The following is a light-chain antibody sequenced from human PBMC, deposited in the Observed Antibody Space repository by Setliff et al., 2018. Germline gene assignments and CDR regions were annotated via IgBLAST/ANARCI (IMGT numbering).Light chain of an antibody. CDR3: CSYAGIYTYV. J-gene: IGLJ1*01. CDR1: SSDVGAYDY. Sequence: QSALAQPASVSGSPGQSIAISCTGTSSDVGAYDYVSWYQQHPDRAPKLMIYDVSRRPSGVSNRFSGSKSGNTASLTISGLQAEDEADYYCCSYAGIYTYVFGSGTKV. CDR2: DVS. V-gene: IGLV2-11*01.